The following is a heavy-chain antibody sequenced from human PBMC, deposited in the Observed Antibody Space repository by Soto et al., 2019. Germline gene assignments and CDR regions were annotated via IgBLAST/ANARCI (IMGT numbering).Heavy chain of an antibody. CDR3: ARDDEGGSYCDLGY. V-gene: IGHV3-30-3*01. J-gene: IGHJ4*02. D-gene: IGHD3-10*01. CDR1: GFTCSNYI. Sequence: GGSLRLSCAASGFTCSNYIMHWVRQAQGKGLEWVAIILHDGNNKYYADSVKGRFTISRDNSKNTLYLQMNSLRTEDTAIYYCARDDEGGSYCDLGYWGQGTLVTVSS. CDR2: ILHDGNNK.